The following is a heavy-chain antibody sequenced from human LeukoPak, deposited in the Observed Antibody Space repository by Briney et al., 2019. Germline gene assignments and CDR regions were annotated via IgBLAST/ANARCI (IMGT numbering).Heavy chain of an antibody. J-gene: IGHJ4*02. CDR1: GGSISSYY. V-gene: IGHV4-59*01. CDR2: IYYSGST. CDR3: TNWSSIWSGYQDTLYYFDS. D-gene: IGHD3-3*01. Sequence: PSETLSLTCTVSGGSISSYYRIWIRQPPGKRLEWIGHIYYSGSTNYNPSLKSRVTISVDTSKNQFSLKLSSVTAADTAVDYCTNWSSIWSGYQDTLYYFDSWSQGTLVTVSS.